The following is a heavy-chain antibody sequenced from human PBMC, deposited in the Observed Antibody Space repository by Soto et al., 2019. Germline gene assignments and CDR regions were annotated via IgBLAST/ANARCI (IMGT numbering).Heavy chain of an antibody. Sequence: GGSLRLSCAASGFTFDDYAMHWVRQAPGKGLEWVSGISWNSGSIGYADSVKGRFTISRDNAKNSLYLQMNSLRAEDTALYYCAKDRVPELSGADFFDYWGQGTLVTVSS. V-gene: IGHV3-9*01. CDR1: GFTFDDYA. D-gene: IGHD7-27*01. CDR3: AKDRVPELSGADFFDY. J-gene: IGHJ4*02. CDR2: ISWNSGSI.